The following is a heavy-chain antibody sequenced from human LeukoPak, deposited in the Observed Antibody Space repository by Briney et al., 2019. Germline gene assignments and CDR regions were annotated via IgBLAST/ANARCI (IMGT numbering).Heavy chain of an antibody. CDR1: GGSITSYY. CDR3: ARQSRVVPSAIYY. V-gene: IGHV4-59*08. D-gene: IGHD2-2*01. Sequence: PSETLSLTCTVSGGSITSYYWSWIRQPPGKALEWIGYIYYSGSTNYNPSLESRVTISVDTSNNQFSLKLNSVTAADAAVYYCARQSRVVPSAIYYWGQGTLVTVSS. CDR2: IYYSGST. J-gene: IGHJ4*02.